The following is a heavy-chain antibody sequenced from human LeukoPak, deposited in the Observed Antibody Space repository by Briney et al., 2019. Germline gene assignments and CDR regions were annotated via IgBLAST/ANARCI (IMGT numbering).Heavy chain of an antibody. CDR1: GGSFSGYY. J-gene: IGHJ6*02. CDR2: INHSGST. D-gene: IGHD3-3*01. Sequence: PSETLSLTCAVYGGSFSGYYWSWIRQPPGKGLEWIGEINHSGSTNYNPSLKSRVTISVDTSKNQFSLKLSSVTAADTAVYYCARLTYDFWSEKYDSYGMDVWGQGTTVTVSS. V-gene: IGHV4-34*01. CDR3: ARLTYDFWSEKYDSYGMDV.